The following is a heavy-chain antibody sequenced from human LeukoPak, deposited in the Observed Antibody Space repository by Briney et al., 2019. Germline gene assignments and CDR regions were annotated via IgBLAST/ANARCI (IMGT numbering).Heavy chain of an antibody. D-gene: IGHD4-17*01. Sequence: QPGGSLRLSCAASGFTFSSYWMHWVRQGPGKGLVWVSRISSDGRTTSYADSVKGRFTISRDNAKNTLYLQMNSLRVEDTAVYYCARAPDYGDYFDYWGQGTLVTVSS. CDR2: ISSDGRTT. J-gene: IGHJ4*02. CDR1: GFTFSSYW. V-gene: IGHV3-74*01. CDR3: ARAPDYGDYFDY.